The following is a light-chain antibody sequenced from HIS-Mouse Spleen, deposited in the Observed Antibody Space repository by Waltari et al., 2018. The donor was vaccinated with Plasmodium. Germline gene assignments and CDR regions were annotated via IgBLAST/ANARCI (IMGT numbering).Light chain of an antibody. J-gene: IGKJ4*01. V-gene: IGKV3-11*01. CDR3: QQRSNWPPLT. CDR2: DAS. Sequence: EIVLTQSPATLSLSPGERANLSCRASQSVSSYVAWYQQKPGQAPRLLIYDASNRATGIPARFSGSGSGTDFTLTISSLEPEDFAVYYCQQRSNWPPLTFGGGTKVEIK. CDR1: QSVSSY.